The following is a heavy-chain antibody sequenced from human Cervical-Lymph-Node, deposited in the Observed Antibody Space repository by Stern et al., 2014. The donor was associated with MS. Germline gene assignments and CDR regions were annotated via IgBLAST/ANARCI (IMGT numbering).Heavy chain of an antibody. CDR1: GYTFTSYA. CDR3: GRGQQSFDP. J-gene: IGHJ5*02. CDR2: INTANGDT. V-gene: IGHV1-3*04. D-gene: IGHD6-13*01. Sequence: VQLVESGAEVKKPGASVKVSCKASGYTFTSYAIHWVRQAPGKRLEWMGRINTANGDTYYSEKFQGRVTFTRDTSANTAYMELFSLTSEDTTVYYCGRGQQSFDPWGQGTLVTVSA.